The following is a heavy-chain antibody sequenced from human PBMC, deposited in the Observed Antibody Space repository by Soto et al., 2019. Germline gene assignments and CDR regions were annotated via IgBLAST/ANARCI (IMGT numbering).Heavy chain of an antibody. CDR3: AKGRYGDY. CDR1: GYTFTSYG. V-gene: IGHV1-18*01. CDR2: ISAHNGNT. D-gene: IGHD1-1*01. J-gene: IGHJ4*02. Sequence: QVHLVQSGAEVKKPGASVKVSCKGSGYTFTSYGITWVRQAPGQGLEWMGWISAHNGNTDYAQKLQGRVTVTRDTSTSTAYMELRSLRSDDTAVYYCAKGRYGDYWGQGALVTVSS.